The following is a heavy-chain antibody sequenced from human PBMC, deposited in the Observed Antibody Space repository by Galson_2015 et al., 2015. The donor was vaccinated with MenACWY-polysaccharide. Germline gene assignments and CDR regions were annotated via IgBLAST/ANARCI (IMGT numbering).Heavy chain of an antibody. CDR2: VFHSGST. J-gene: IGHJ4*02. CDR3: ARVFLSQSYPFDY. V-gene: IGHV4-4*02. D-gene: IGHD1-26*01. CDR1: GGSISSSNW. Sequence: LSLTCAVSGGSISSSNWWSWVRQPPGKGLEWIGEVFHSGSTNYNPSLKSRVTISVDKSKNQFSLKLSSVTAADAAVYYCARVFLSQSYPFDYWGQGTLVTVSS.